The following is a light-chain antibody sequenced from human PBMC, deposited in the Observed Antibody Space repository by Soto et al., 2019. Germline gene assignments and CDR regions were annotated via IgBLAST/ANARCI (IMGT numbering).Light chain of an antibody. Sequence: QSALTQPPSASGSPGQSVTISCTGTSSDVGGYNYVSWYQQHPGKAPKLMIYEVSKRPSGVPDRFSGSKSGNTASLTVSGHQAEDEADYYCRSYAGSKGVFGTGTKVTVL. CDR1: SSDVGGYNY. CDR3: RSYAGSKGV. J-gene: IGLJ1*01. V-gene: IGLV2-8*01. CDR2: EVS.